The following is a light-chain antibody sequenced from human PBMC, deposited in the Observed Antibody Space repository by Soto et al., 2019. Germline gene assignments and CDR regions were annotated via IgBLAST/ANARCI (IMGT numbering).Light chain of an antibody. V-gene: IGKV1-13*02. CDR3: RQLRPFPT. Sequence: AIQLTQSPSSLSASIGDRVTITCRASQAISTNLAWYQHKPGTVPEVRIYDASILESGVPSRFSGSGAGTDFAIFISSLQPGDFATYYCRQLRPFPTFGGGTKVEVQ. CDR1: QAISTN. CDR2: DAS. J-gene: IGKJ4*01.